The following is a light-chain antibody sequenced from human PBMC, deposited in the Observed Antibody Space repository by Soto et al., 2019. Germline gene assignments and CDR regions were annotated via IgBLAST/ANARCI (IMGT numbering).Light chain of an antibody. CDR1: SSNIGSNY. J-gene: IGLJ2*01. CDR2: RNN. Sequence: QPVLTQPPSASGTPGQRVTISCSGSSSNIGSNYVYWYQQLPGTAPKLLIYRNNQRPSGVPDRFSGSKSGTSASLAISGLRSEDEADYYCAAWDDSLSGQNVVFGGGTTLTVL. V-gene: IGLV1-47*01. CDR3: AAWDDSLSGQNVV.